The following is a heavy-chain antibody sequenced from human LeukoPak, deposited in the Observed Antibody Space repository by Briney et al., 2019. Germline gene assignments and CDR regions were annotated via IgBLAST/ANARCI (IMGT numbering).Heavy chain of an antibody. D-gene: IGHD2-15*01. J-gene: IGHJ4*02. CDR1: GLTFSSYA. Sequence: GGALRLSCGASGLTFSSYAMHWVRQAPGKGLEWVAVISYDGSNKYYADSVKGRFTISRDNSKNTLYLQMNSLRAEDTAVYYCARDNGATHSILDYWGQGTLVTVSP. CDR3: ARDNGATHSILDY. CDR2: ISYDGSNK. V-gene: IGHV3-30*04.